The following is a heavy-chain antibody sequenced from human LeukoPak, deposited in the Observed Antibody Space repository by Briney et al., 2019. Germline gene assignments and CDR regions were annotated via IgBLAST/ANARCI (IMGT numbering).Heavy chain of an antibody. CDR2: TYYSGRT. CDR1: GGSISSHY. CDR3: ARDTSLWFGEYNY. J-gene: IGHJ4*02. D-gene: IGHD3-10*01. V-gene: IGHV4-59*11. Sequence: SETLSLTCTVSGGSISSHYWSWIRQPPGKVLEWIGYTYYSGRTNYHPSLKTRVSIPVDTYKAHLSLKLSSVTAADTALYYCARDTSLWFGEYNYWGQGTLVTVSS.